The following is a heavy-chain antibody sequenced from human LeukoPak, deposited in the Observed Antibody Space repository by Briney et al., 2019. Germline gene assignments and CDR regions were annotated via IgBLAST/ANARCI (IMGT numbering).Heavy chain of an antibody. CDR3: ARYGVVSDAFDI. D-gene: IGHD3-3*01. J-gene: IGHJ3*02. CDR1: GGSISSSSYY. V-gene: IGHV4-39*01. Sequence: SETLSLTCTVSGGSISSSSYYWGWIRQPPGKGLEWVGSIYYSGSTYYNPSLKSRVTISVDTSKNQFSLKLSSVTAADTAVYYCARYGVVSDAFDIWGQGTMGTVSS. CDR2: IYYSGST.